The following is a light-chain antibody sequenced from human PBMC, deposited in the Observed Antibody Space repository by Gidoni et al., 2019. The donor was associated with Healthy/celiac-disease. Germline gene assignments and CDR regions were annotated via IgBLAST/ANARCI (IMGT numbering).Light chain of an antibody. Sequence: IVLTQSPGTLSLSPGERATLSCRASQSVSSSYLAWYQQKPGQAPRLLIYGASSMATGIPDRFSGSGSGTDFTLTISRLEPEDFAVYFCQQYGSSPYTFXQXAKLEIK. CDR1: QSVSSSY. V-gene: IGKV3-20*01. CDR3: QQYGSSPYT. J-gene: IGKJ2*01. CDR2: GAS.